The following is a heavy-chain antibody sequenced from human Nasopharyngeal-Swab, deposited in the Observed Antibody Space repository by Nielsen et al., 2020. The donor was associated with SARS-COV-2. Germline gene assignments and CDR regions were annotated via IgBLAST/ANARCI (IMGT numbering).Heavy chain of an antibody. CDR1: GYTFPNYW. CDR2: IYPGDSDV. Sequence: GESLKISCQGTGYTFPNYWIAWVRHMPGKGLEWMGIIYPGDSDVKYSPSFQGQVIISADKSLSTASLQWGSLQASDTTMYYCARLGSYPSGSYLDYWGQGTLVTVSS. D-gene: IGHD3-10*01. CDR3: ARLGSYPSGSYLDY. J-gene: IGHJ4*02. V-gene: IGHV5-51*01.